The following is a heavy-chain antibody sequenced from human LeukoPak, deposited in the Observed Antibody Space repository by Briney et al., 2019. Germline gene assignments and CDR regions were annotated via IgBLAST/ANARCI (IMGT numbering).Heavy chain of an antibody. V-gene: IGHV1-2*02. Sequence: ASVKVSCKASGYTFTGYYMHWVRQAPEQGLEWMGWINPNSGGTNCAQKFQGRVTMTRDTSISTAYMELSRLRSDDTAVYYCARARIGYCSSTSCRDAFDIWGQGTMVTVSS. J-gene: IGHJ3*02. CDR2: INPNSGGT. D-gene: IGHD2-2*01. CDR3: ARARIGYCSSTSCRDAFDI. CDR1: GYTFTGYY.